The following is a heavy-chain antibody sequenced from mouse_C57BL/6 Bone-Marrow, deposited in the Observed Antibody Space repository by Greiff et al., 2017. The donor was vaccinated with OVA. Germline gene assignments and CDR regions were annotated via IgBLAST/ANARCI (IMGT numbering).Heavy chain of an antibody. CDR3: AFKYVDYSDKCDARDY. V-gene: IGHV14-2*01. CDR1: GFNIKDYY. Sequence: VQLQQSGAELVKPGASVKLSCTASGFNIKDYYMHWVKQRTEQGLEWIGRIDPEDGETKYAPKFQGKATITADTSSNTTYLQLSSLTSEDTAVYYCAFKYVDYSDKCDARDYWGQGTSLTVSS. CDR2: IDPEDGET. J-gene: IGHJ4*01. D-gene: IGHD2-13*01.